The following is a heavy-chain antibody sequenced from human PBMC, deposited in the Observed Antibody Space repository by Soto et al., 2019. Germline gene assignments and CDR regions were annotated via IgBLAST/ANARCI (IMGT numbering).Heavy chain of an antibody. Sequence: QVQLVESGGGLVKPGGSLRLSCAASGFTFSDYYMSWIRQAPGKGLEWVSYISSSSSYTNYADSVKGRFTISRDNAKNSLYLQMNSLRAEDTSVYYCARSYSSSWWGDQYYFDYWGQGTLVTVSS. V-gene: IGHV3-11*06. CDR2: ISSSSSYT. CDR3: ARSYSSSWWGDQYYFDY. J-gene: IGHJ4*02. CDR1: GFTFSDYY. D-gene: IGHD6-13*01.